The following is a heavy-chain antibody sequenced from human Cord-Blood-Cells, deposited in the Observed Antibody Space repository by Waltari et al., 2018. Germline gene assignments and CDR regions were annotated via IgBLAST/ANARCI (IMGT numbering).Heavy chain of an antibody. Sequence: QVQLVQSGAEVKKPGASVKVSCKASGYTFTGYYMHWVRQAPGQGLEWMGWINRNRGGTNYARKFQGKVTMTRDTSSSTAYMELGRLRSDDTAVYYCARSRYDSSGYYYWGQGTLVTVSS. CDR1: GYTFTGYY. CDR3: ARSRYDSSGYYY. CDR2: INRNRGGT. J-gene: IGHJ4*02. D-gene: IGHD3-22*01. V-gene: IGHV1-2*02.